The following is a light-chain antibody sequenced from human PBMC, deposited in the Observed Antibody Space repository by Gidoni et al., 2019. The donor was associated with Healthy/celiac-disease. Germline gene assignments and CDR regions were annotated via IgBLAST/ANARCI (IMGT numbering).Light chain of an antibody. J-gene: IGKJ4*01. CDR1: QGVSSSY. Sequence: SRASQGVSSSYLAWYQQKPGQALTLLIYGASSRATGIPDRFSGSGSGTDFTLTISRLEPEDFAVYYCQQYGSSRFTFGGGTKVEIK. CDR3: QQYGSSRFT. CDR2: GAS. V-gene: IGKV3-20*01.